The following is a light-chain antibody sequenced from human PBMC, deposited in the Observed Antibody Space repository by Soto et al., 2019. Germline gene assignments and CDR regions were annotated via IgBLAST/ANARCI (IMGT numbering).Light chain of an antibody. CDR3: QQYNNRPPWT. Sequence: EXXMTQSPATLSVSPGERATLSCRASQSVGSNLAWYQQRPGQAPRLLIYGASTRATGIPARFSGSGSGTEFTLTISSLQSEDFAVYYCQQYNNRPPWTFGQGTKVEIK. CDR1: QSVGSN. J-gene: IGKJ1*01. V-gene: IGKV3-15*01. CDR2: GAS.